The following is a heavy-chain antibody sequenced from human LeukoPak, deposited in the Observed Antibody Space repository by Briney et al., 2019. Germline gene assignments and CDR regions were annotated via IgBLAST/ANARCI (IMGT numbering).Heavy chain of an antibody. V-gene: IGHV3-7*01. CDR2: IKQDGSEK. J-gene: IGHJ4*02. Sequence: PGGSLRLSCAAPGFTFSSYWMSWVRQAPGKGLEWVANIKQDGSEKYYVDSVKGRFTISRENAKNSLYLQMNRLRAEDTGVYYCARRTFDYWGQGTLVTVSS. CDR3: ARRTFDY. CDR1: GFTFSSYW.